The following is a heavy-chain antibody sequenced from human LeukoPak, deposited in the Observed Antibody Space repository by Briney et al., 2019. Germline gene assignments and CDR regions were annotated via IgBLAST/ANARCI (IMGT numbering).Heavy chain of an antibody. D-gene: IGHD6-13*01. V-gene: IGHV3-74*01. CDR2: INTDGSST. Sequence: GGSLRLSCAASGFTFSSYWMHWVRHAPGKGLVWVSRINTDGSSTSYADSVKGRFTISRDNAKNTLYLQMNSLRAEDTAVYYCARAQQLVMGNWFDPWGQGTLVTVSS. CDR1: GFTFSSYW. J-gene: IGHJ5*02. CDR3: ARAQQLVMGNWFDP.